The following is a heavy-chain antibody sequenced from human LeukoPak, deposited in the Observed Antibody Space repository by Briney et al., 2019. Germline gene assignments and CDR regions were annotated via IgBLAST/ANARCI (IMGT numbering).Heavy chain of an antibody. J-gene: IGHJ3*02. CDR3: AGAVAGGDAFDI. D-gene: IGHD6-19*01. CDR2: IKQDGSEK. CDR1: GFTFSSYA. Sequence: AGGSLRLSCAASGFTFSSYAMSWVRQAPGKGLEWVANIKQDGSEKYYVDSMKGRFTISRDNAKNSLYLQMNSLRAEDTAVYYCAGAVAGGDAFDIWGQGTMVTVSS. V-gene: IGHV3-7*01.